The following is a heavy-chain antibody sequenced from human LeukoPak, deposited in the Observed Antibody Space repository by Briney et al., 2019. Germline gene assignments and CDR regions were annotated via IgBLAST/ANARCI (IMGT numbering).Heavy chain of an antibody. CDR1: GFTFSTYQ. CDR2: ISGSGTTI. J-gene: IGHJ4*02. V-gene: IGHV3-48*03. Sequence: GGSLRLSCAASGFTFSTYQMNWVRQAPGKGLEWVSYISGSGTTIYYADSVKGRFTISRDNAKNSLYLQMDSLRAEDTAVYYCARQFAYWGQGALVTVSS. CDR3: ARQFAY.